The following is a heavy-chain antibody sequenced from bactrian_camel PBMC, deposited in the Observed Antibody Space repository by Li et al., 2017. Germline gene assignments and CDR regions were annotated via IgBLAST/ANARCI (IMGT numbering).Heavy chain of an antibody. Sequence: QVQLVESGGGLVEPGGSLRLSCAASGFTFSRHWMYWVRQTPGKGLEWVSTINSDGGITYYADSVKGRFTISRDNAKNTVYLHMNSLKYEDTAVYYCASLSAVRSTSMKSDWGQGTQVTVS. V-gene: IGHV3S1*01. CDR2: INSDGGIT. CDR1: GFTFSRHW. D-gene: IGHD4*01. J-gene: IGHJ4*01. CDR3: ASLSAVRSTSMKSD.